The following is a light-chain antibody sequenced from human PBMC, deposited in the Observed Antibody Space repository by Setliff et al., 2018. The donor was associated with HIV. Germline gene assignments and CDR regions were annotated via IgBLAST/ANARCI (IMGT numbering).Light chain of an antibody. V-gene: IGLV2-23*02. CDR3: CSYAGTGTLI. J-gene: IGLJ2*01. Sequence: QSVLTQTASVSGSPGQSITISCTGSSSDVGTYNLVSWYQQHPGKAPKRIIFEVTKRPSGASNRFSGSKSLSTASLTISGLQAEDEADYYCCSYAGTGTLIFGGGTK. CDR1: SSDVGTYNL. CDR2: EVT.